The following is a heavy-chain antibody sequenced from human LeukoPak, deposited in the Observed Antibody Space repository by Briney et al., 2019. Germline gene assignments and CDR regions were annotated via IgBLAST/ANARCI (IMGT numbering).Heavy chain of an antibody. CDR3: ARGRVTMVRVQRGYYMDV. J-gene: IGHJ6*03. D-gene: IGHD3-10*01. CDR2: INHSGST. V-gene: IGHV4-39*07. Sequence: PSETLSLTCTVSGGSISSSGYYWSWIRQPPGKGLEWIGEINHSGSTNYNPSLKSRVTISVDTSKNQFSLKLSSVTAADTAVYYCARGRVTMVRVQRGYYMDVWGKGTTVTVSS. CDR1: GGSISSSGYY.